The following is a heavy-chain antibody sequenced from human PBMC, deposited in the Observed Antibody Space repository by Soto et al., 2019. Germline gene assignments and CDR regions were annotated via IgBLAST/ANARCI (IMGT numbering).Heavy chain of an antibody. CDR3: AKDKRRPPRYYFDY. V-gene: IGHV3-30*18. CDR2: ISYDGSNK. Sequence: GSLRLSCAASGFTFSSYGMHWVRQAPGKGLEWVAVISYDGSNKYYADSVKGRFTISRDNSKNTLYLQMNSLRAEDTAVYYCAKDKRRPPRYYFDYWGQGTLVTVSS. CDR1: GFTFSSYG. J-gene: IGHJ4*02.